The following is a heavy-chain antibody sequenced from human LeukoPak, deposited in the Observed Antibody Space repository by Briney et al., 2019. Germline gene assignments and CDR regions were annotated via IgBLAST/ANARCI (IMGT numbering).Heavy chain of an antibody. CDR3: ATQLWPTYYFDY. V-gene: IGHV3-23*01. CDR2: ISGSGGST. Sequence: PGGSLRLSCAASGFTFSSYAMSWVREAPGKGLEWVSAISGSGGSTYYADSVRGRFTISRDNSKNTLYLQMNSVRAEDTAVYYCATQLWPTYYFDYWGQGTLVTVSS. J-gene: IGHJ4*02. CDR1: GFTFSSYA. D-gene: IGHD5-18*01.